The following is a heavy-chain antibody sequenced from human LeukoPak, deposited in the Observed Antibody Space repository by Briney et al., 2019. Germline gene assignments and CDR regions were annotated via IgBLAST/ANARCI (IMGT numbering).Heavy chain of an antibody. J-gene: IGHJ4*02. CDR1: GFTFSSYG. CDR2: ISYDGSNK. V-gene: IGHV3-30*18. D-gene: IGHD3/OR15-3a*01. CDR3: AKSSLTSWDWPNDY. Sequence: PGGSLRLSCAASGFTFSSYGMHWVRQAQGKGLEWVAVISYDGSNKYYADSVKGLFTISRDNSENTLYLQMNSLRAEDTAVYYCAKSSLTSWDWPNDYWGQGTLVTVSS.